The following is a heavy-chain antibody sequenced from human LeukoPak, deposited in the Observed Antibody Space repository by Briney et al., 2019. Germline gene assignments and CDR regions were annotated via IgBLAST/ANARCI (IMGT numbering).Heavy chain of an antibody. V-gene: IGHV3-30*03. CDR3: ASKWYCGGDCYYQIDF. CDR2: ISSDENNK. J-gene: IGHJ4*02. Sequence: AGGSLRLSCAASGFTFSTYVMHWVRQAPGKGLEWVALISSDENNKYYADSVKGRFAISRDNSKNTLYLQMNSLRAEDTALYYCASKWYCGGDCYYQIDFWGQGTLVTVSS. D-gene: IGHD2-21*02. CDR1: GFTFSTYV.